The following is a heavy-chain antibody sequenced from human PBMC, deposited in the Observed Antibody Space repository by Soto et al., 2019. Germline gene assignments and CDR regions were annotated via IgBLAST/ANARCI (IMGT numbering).Heavy chain of an antibody. CDR3: ARGGYYYDSSGYLIDY. Sequence: ASVNVSCKASGGTFSSYAISWVRQAPGQGLEWMGGIIPILGIANYAQKFQGRVTITADKSTSTAYMELSSLRSEDTAVYYCARGGYYYDSSGYLIDYWGQGTLVTVSS. J-gene: IGHJ4*02. D-gene: IGHD3-22*01. CDR2: IIPILGIA. V-gene: IGHV1-69*10. CDR1: GGTFSSYA.